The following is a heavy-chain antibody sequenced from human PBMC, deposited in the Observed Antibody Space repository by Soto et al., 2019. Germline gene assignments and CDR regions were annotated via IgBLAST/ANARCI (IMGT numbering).Heavy chain of an antibody. Sequence: PGGSLRLSCAASGFTFSSYSMNWVRQAPGKGLEWVSSISSSSYIYYADSVKGRFTISRDNAKNSLYLQMNSLRAEDTAVYYCAREVAAAGTHYYYYGMDVWGQGTTVTVSS. J-gene: IGHJ6*02. D-gene: IGHD6-13*01. CDR3: AREVAAAGTHYYYYGMDV. CDR2: ISSSSYI. V-gene: IGHV3-21*01. CDR1: GFTFSSYS.